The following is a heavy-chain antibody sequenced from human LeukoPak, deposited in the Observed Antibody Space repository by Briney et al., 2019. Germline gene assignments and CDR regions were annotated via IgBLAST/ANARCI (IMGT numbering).Heavy chain of an antibody. Sequence: GGSLRLSCVASGFTFSNYAMTGVRQAPGKGLEWVSKIGGSGGDTYYADSVKGRFTISRDNFKNTLYLQMNSLRAEDTALYYCADWNYVHYWGQGTLVTVSS. CDR2: IGGSGGDT. J-gene: IGHJ4*02. D-gene: IGHD1-7*01. CDR1: GFTFSNYA. CDR3: ADWNYVHY. V-gene: IGHV3-23*01.